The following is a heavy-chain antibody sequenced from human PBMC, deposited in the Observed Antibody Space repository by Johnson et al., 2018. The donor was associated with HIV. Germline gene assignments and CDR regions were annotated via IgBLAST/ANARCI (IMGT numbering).Heavy chain of an antibody. V-gene: IGHV3-53*05. CDR2: IYSGGST. Sequence: VQLVETGGGLIQPGGSLRLSCAASGFTVSSNYMSWVRQAPGKGLEWVSVIYSGGSTYYADSVKGRLPISRDNSKHTLYLQMNSLRAEDTAVYYCAKGIVVGVRAFDIWGQGTMVTVSS. D-gene: IGHD3-22*01. CDR3: AKGIVVGVRAFDI. CDR1: GFTVSSNY. J-gene: IGHJ3*02.